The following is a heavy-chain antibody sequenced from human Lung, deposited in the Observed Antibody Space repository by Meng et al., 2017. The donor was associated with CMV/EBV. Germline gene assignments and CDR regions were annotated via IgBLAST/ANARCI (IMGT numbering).Heavy chain of an antibody. J-gene: IGHJ4*02. V-gene: IGHV4-4*02. CDR3: ASFPPPGKQWLVTDY. D-gene: IGHD6-19*01. Sequence: SGLGLVRPSGSLSLTSPVFGGSISSRHWWSWVRQPPGKGLECIGEIYHSGSTNYNPSLKSRVTISVDKSKNQFSLKLSSVTAADTAVYYCASFPPPGKQWLVTDYWGQGTLVTVSS. CDR1: GGSISSRHW. CDR2: IYHSGST.